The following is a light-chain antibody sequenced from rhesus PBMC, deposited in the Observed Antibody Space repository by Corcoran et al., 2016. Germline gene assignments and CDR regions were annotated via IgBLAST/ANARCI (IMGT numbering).Light chain of an antibody. V-gene: IGKV1-74*01. J-gene: IGKJ2*01. CDR1: ENVNNY. CDR2: KAS. CDR3: QHNYGTPYS. Sequence: DIQMTQSPSSLSASVGDRVTITCRASENVNNYLKWYQQKPGKAPKLLINKASTLQSGVPSRFSGSGSGTDYTFTISSLQSEDVATYYCQHNYGTPYSFGQGTKVEIK.